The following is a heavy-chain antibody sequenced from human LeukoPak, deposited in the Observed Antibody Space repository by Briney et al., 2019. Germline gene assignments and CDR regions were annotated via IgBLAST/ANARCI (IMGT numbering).Heavy chain of an antibody. CDR3: ARDSSSWTPGWFDP. J-gene: IGHJ5*02. Sequence: SETLSLTCTVSGGSISSYYWSWIRQPPGKGLKWIGYIYYSGSTNYNPSLKSRVTISVDTSKNQFSLKLSSVTAADTAVYYCARDSSSWTPGWFDPWGQGTLVTVSS. CDR2: IYYSGST. D-gene: IGHD6-13*01. CDR1: GGSISSYY. V-gene: IGHV4-59*01.